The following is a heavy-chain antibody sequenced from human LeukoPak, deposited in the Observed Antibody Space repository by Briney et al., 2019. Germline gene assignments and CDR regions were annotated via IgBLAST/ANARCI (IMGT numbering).Heavy chain of an antibody. Sequence: PGRSLRLSCAASGFTFSSYAMHWVRQAPGKGLEYVSAISSNGGSTYYANSVKGRFTISRDNSKNTLYLQMGSLRAEDMAVYYCATKIAVAVYFDYWGQGTLVTVSS. CDR2: ISSNGGST. D-gene: IGHD6-19*01. CDR3: ATKIAVAVYFDY. V-gene: IGHV3-64*01. J-gene: IGHJ4*02. CDR1: GFTFSSYA.